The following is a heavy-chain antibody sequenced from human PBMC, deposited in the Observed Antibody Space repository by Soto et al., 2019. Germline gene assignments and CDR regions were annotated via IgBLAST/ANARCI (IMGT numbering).Heavy chain of an antibody. V-gene: IGHV3-48*01. CDR1: GFTFSSYS. Sequence: GGSLRLSCAASGFTFSSYSMNWVRQAPGKGLEWVSYISSSSSTIYYADSVKGRFTISRDNAKNSLYLQMNSLRAEDTAVYYCARHPERIAQIGLFDSRGQRTPVTVSS. D-gene: IGHD6-13*01. CDR2: ISSSSSTI. CDR3: ARHPERIAQIGLFDS. J-gene: IGHJ5*01.